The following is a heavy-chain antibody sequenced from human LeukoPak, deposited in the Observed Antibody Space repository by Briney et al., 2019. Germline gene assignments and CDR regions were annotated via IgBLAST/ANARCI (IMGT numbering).Heavy chain of an antibody. CDR3: ARDGRDGYNDY. Sequence: GGSLRLSCAVSGFTFSTYWMSWVRQAPGKGLEWVANIKQDGSVKKYVDSVEGRFTISRDNAKNSVYLQMNSLRAEDTAVYYCARDGRDGYNDYWGREPWSPSPQ. CDR2: IKQDGSVK. J-gene: IGHJ4*02. D-gene: IGHD5-24*01. V-gene: IGHV3-7*01. CDR1: GFTFSTYW.